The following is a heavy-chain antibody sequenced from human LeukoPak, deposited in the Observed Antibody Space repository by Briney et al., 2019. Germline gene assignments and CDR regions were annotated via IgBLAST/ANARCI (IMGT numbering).Heavy chain of an antibody. Sequence: SETLSLTCTVSGGSISSYFWGWIRQPPGKGLEWIGYIYYSGTTNYNPSLKSRVIMSVDTSKNQFSLKLSPVTAADTAVYYCARVGVDYSGNIIKYYFDYWGQGTLVTVSS. CDR2: IYYSGTT. CDR1: GGSISSYF. CDR3: ARVGVDYSGNIIKYYFDY. J-gene: IGHJ4*02. V-gene: IGHV4-59*01. D-gene: IGHD4-23*01.